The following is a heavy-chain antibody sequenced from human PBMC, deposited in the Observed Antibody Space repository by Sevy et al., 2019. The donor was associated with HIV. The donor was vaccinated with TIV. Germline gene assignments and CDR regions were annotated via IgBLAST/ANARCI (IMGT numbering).Heavy chain of an antibody. CDR1: EFIFNDAW. Sequence: GGSLRLSCVASEFIFNDAWMHWVRQAPGKGLEWVGRIKSNIDGAALDYAAPVKGRFTISRDDSKSTVFLQMNSLKSEDAAVDYCTTKGRDGSGIGCQNSWGQGTQVTVSS. J-gene: IGHJ4*02. D-gene: IGHD2-15*01. CDR2: IKSNIDGAAL. V-gene: IGHV3-15*01. CDR3: TTKGRDGSGIGCQNS.